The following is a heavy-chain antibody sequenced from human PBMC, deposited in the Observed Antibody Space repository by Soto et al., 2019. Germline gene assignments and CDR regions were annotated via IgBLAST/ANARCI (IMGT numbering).Heavy chain of an antibody. CDR3: ARSTVTGENY. CDR2: ISYSGNT. D-gene: IGHD4-17*01. Sequence: QVQLQESGPGLVKPSQTLSLTCTVSGGSISSGGYYWRWIRQHPGKGLEWIGYISYSGNTDYNPSLKSRVTISVDTSKNQFSLKLRSVTAADTAVYYCARSTVTGENYWGQGTLVTVSS. J-gene: IGHJ4*02. V-gene: IGHV4-31*03. CDR1: GGSISSGGYY.